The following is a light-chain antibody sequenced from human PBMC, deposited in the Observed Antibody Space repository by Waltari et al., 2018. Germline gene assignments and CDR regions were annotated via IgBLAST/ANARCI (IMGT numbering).Light chain of an antibody. CDR3: MQILQPART. J-gene: IGKJ2*01. Sequence: DMLMTQSPLSLPVTPGEPASIPCRSSQSFLHSNGYNYFDWYLQKPGQSPQVLISLGSNRASGVPDRVSGSGSGTDFTLNISRVKAEDVGVYYCMQILQPARTFGQGTRRESK. CDR2: LGS. CDR1: QSFLHSNGYNY. V-gene: IGKV2-28*01.